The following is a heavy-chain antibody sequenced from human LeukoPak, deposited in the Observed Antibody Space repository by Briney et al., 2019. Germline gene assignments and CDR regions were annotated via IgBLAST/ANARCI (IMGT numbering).Heavy chain of an antibody. CDR2: IYSGGST. CDR1: GFTVSSNY. Sequence: GGSLRLSCAASGFTVSSNYMSWVRQAPGKGLEWVSVIYSGGSTYYADSVKGRFTISRDNSKNTLYLQMNSLRAEDTAVYYCAKPGNWNHFDYWGQGTLVTVSS. J-gene: IGHJ4*02. D-gene: IGHD1-1*01. CDR3: AKPGNWNHFDY. V-gene: IGHV3-53*01.